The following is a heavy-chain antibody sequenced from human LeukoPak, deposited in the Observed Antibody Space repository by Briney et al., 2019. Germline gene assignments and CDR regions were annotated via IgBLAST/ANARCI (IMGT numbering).Heavy chain of an antibody. D-gene: IGHD3-10*01. J-gene: IGHJ4*02. CDR2: IYHSGST. Sequence: PSGTLSLTCAVSGGSISSSNWWSWVRQPPGKGLEWIGEIYHSGSTNYNPSLKSRVTISVDKSKNQFSLKLSSVTAADTPVYYWARYGYECYSNGAGRYRAAFDYWGQGTLVTVSS. CDR3: ARYGYECYSNGAGRYRAAFDY. V-gene: IGHV4-4*02. CDR1: GGSISSSNW.